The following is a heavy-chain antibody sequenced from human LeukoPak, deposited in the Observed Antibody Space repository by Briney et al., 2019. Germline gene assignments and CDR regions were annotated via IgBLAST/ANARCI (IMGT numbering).Heavy chain of an antibody. Sequence: PSETLSLTCAVYGGSFSGYYWSWIRQPPGKGLEWIGEINHSGSTNYNPSLKSRVTISVDTSKNQFSLKLSSVTAADTAVYYCARAHCSGGSCYSALFDYWGQGTLVTVSS. CDR3: ARAHCSGGSCYSALFDY. J-gene: IGHJ4*02. CDR1: GGSFSGYY. V-gene: IGHV4-34*01. CDR2: INHSGST. D-gene: IGHD2-15*01.